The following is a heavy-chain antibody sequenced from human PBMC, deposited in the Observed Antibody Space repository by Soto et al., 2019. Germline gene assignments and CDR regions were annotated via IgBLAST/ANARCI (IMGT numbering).Heavy chain of an antibody. CDR1: GLTFGSYW. J-gene: IGHJ5*01. CDR2: IKQDGSEK. V-gene: IGHV3-7*01. CDR3: AREAASSGWYDS. Sequence: GGSLRLSCAASGLTFGSYWMSWVRQAPGKGLEWVTNIKQDGSEKYYVDSVKGRFTVSRDNAKNSLYLEMNSLRIEDTGVYYCAREAASSGWYDSWGRGTLVTVSS. D-gene: IGHD6-19*01.